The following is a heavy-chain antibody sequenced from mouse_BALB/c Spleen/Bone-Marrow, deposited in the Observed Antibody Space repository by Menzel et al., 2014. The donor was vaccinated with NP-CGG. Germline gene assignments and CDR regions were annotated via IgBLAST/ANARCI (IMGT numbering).Heavy chain of an antibody. CDR3: AKWDYYGCNYAMDY. V-gene: IGHV2-3*01. J-gene: IGHJ4*01. D-gene: IGHD1-2*01. CDR2: IWGDGST. Sequence: VQGVESGPGLVAPSQSLSITCTVSGFSLTNYGVSWARQPPGKGLEWLGVIWGDGSTNYHSDLISRLSISQDTSKSQVFLKLNILQTDDTATYYCAKWDYYGCNYAMDYWGQGTSVTVSS. CDR1: GFSLTNYG.